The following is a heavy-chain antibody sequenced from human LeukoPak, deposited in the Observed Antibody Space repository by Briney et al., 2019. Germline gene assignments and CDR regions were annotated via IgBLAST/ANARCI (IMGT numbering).Heavy chain of an antibody. D-gene: IGHD6-19*01. CDR1: GYSISSGYY. CDR3: ARDSFGSSGWYGFDY. V-gene: IGHV3-53*01. Sequence: ETLSLTCTVSGYSISSGYYWGWIRQPPGKGLEWVSVIYSGGSTYYADSVKGRFTISRDNSKNTLYLQMNSLRAEDTAVYYCARDSFGSSGWYGFDYWGQGTLVTVSS. CDR2: IYSGGST. J-gene: IGHJ4*02.